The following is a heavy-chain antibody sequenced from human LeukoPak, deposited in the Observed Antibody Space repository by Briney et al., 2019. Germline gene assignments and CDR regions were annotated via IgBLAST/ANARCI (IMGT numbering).Heavy chain of an antibody. CDR3: ARRLRGIAARPLDY. D-gene: IGHD6-6*01. J-gene: IGHJ4*02. Sequence: SETLSLTCAVYGGSFSGYYWSWIRQPPGKGLEWFGEINHSGSTNYNPSLKSRVTISVDTSKNQFSLKLSSVTAADTAVYYCARRLRGIAARPLDYWGQGTLVTVSS. CDR1: GGSFSGYY. CDR2: INHSGST. V-gene: IGHV4-34*01.